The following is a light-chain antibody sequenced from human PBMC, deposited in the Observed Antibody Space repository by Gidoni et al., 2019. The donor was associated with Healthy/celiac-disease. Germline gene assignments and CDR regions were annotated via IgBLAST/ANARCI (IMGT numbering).Light chain of an antibody. CDR3: QQSYSTPRVT. CDR2: AAS. V-gene: IGKV1-39*01. Sequence: DLPMTQSPSSLSASVGDRVTITCRASQSISSYLNWYKQKPGKAPKLLIYAASSLQSGVPSRFSGSGAGTDVTRTSSSRKTEDVATDYCQQSYSTPRVTFGQGTRLEIK. J-gene: IGKJ5*01. CDR1: QSISSY.